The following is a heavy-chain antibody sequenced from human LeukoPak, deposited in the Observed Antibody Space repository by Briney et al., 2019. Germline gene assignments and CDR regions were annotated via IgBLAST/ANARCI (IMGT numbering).Heavy chain of an antibody. D-gene: IGHD3-9*01. Sequence: PGGSLRLSCASSGFRFSSYEMNWVRQAPGKGLEWVSHISSDGRVGRYVDSVRGRFTMSRDNAKNLLFLQMNGLRAEDTAVYYCARDTLNGPFVISLDYWGQGALVTVSS. J-gene: IGHJ4*02. CDR1: GFRFSSYE. CDR3: ARDTLNGPFVISLDY. CDR2: ISSDGRVG. V-gene: IGHV3-48*03.